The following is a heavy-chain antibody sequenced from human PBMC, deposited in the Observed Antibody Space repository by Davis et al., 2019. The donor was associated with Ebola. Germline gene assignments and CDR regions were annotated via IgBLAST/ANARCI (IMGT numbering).Heavy chain of an antibody. V-gene: IGHV5-51*01. CDR1: GYSFTSYW. D-gene: IGHD1-20*01. CDR3: ARQVITGSHVDAFDI. CDR2: IYPGDSDT. Sequence: GESLKISCKGSGYSFTSYWIGWVRQLPGKGLEWMGIIYPGDSDTRYSPSFQGQVTISADKSISTAYLQWSSLKASDTAMYYCARQVITGSHVDAFDIWGQGTMVTVSS. J-gene: IGHJ3*02.